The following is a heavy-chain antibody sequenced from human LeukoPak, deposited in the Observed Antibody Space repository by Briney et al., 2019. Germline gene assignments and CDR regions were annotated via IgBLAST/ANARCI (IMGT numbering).Heavy chain of an antibody. CDR2: IYSGGDT. CDR3: TRGPGSTWYSDY. Sequence: GGSLRLSCAASGFTVSSNYMNWVRQAPGKGLEWVSIIYSGGDTYYADSVKGRFTISRDNSKNTLYLQMKSLSAEDTAVYYCTRGPGSTWYSDYWGQGTLVTDSP. V-gene: IGHV3-66*02. D-gene: IGHD6-13*01. CDR1: GFTVSSNY. J-gene: IGHJ4*02.